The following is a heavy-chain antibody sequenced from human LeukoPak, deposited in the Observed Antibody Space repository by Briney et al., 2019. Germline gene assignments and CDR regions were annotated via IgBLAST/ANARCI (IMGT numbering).Heavy chain of an antibody. V-gene: IGHV3-21*01. J-gene: IGHJ4*02. CDR1: GFTFSTYN. D-gene: IGHD3-16*02. Sequence: PGGSLRLSCAASGFTFSTYNMNWVRQAPGKGLEWVSSISSSSSYIYYADSVKGRFTIPRDNAKNSLYLQMNSLRAEDTAVYYCARWVTFGGVIVNDFWGQGTLVTVSS. CDR2: ISSSSSYI. CDR3: ARWVTFGGVIVNDF.